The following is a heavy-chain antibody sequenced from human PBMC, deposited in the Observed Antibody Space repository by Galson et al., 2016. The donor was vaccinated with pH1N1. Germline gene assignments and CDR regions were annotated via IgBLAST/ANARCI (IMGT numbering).Heavy chain of an antibody. D-gene: IGHD4-11*01. V-gene: IGHV1-46*01. J-gene: IGHJ4*02. CDR2: IKPTGGDT. CDR1: GYSFTDYY. CDR3: ARAPYSNYHYYYFDF. Sequence: SVKVSCKASGYSFTDYYVHWIRQAPGQGLEWMAIIKPTGGDTTYAQNFQGRVFVTRDTSTSTVYMEVTSLRSEDTAVCYCARAPYSNYHYYYFDFWGQGTLVTVSS.